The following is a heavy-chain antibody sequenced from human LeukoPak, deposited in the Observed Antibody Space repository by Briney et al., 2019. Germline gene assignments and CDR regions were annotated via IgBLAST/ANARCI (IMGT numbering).Heavy chain of an antibody. CDR3: ARQSRPHYFDY. V-gene: IGHV4-34*01. CDR1: GGSFSGYY. CDR2: INHSGST. Sequence: SGTLSLTCAVYGGSFSGYYWSWIRQPPGKGLEWIGEINHSGSTNYNPSLKSRVTISVDTSKNQFSLKLSSVTAADTAVYYCARQSRPHYFDYWGQGTLVTVSS. D-gene: IGHD6-6*01. J-gene: IGHJ4*02.